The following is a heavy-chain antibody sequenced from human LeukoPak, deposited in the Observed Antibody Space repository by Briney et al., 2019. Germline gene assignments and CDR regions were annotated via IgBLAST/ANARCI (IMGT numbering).Heavy chain of an antibody. J-gene: IGHJ4*02. CDR2: ISYSGST. Sequence: SETLSLTCSVSGGSITVYYWNWIRQSPGKGLEWIGSISYSGSTNYNPSLKSRVTISIDTSKNRFSLKVSSVIAADTAMYHCARGGSRSYTSSTLDYWGQGTLVTVSS. CDR3: ARGGSRSYTSSTLDY. V-gene: IGHV4-59*12. CDR1: GGSITVYY. D-gene: IGHD6-6*01.